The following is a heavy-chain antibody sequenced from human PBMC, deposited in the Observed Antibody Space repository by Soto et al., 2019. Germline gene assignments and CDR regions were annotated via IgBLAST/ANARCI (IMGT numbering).Heavy chain of an antibody. J-gene: IGHJ6*02. Sequence: PGESLNISCKGSGYSFTSYWIGWVRQMPGKGLEWMGIIYPGDSDTRYSPSFQGQVTISADKSISTAYLQWSSLKASDTAMYYCARHPYYYDSSGYYPLYYYYGMDVWGQGTTVTVSS. CDR3: ARHPYYYDSSGYYPLYYYYGMDV. CDR2: IYPGDSDT. CDR1: GYSFTSYW. D-gene: IGHD3-22*01. V-gene: IGHV5-51*01.